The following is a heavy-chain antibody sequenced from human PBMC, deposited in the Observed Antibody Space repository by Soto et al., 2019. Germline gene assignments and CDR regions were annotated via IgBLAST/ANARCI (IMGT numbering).Heavy chain of an antibody. J-gene: IGHJ5*02. V-gene: IGHV3-30-3*01. Sequence: GGSLRLSCAASGFTFSSYTMHWVRQAPGKGLEWVAVISYDGSNKDYADSVKGRFTISRDNSKNTLYLQMNSLRAEDTAVYYCARDPAYYDILTGTRGLGWFDPWGQGTLVTVSS. D-gene: IGHD3-9*01. CDR2: ISYDGSNK. CDR3: ARDPAYYDILTGTRGLGWFDP. CDR1: GFTFSSYT.